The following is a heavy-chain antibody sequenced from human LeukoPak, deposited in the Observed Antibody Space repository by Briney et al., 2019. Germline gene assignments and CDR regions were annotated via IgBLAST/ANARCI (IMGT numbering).Heavy chain of an antibody. CDR1: GFIFSNYW. CDR2: IRQEGNKK. CDR3: ATDTGHGYFES. J-gene: IGHJ4*02. Sequence: PGGSLRLSCAAPGFIFSNYWMSWLRQAPGKGVEWVANIRQEGNKKNYVDSVEGRFTIYRDNVQNSVYLQMTSLRAEDTAVYYCATDTGHGYFESWGQGTLVTVSS. V-gene: IGHV3-7*01. D-gene: IGHD4-17*01.